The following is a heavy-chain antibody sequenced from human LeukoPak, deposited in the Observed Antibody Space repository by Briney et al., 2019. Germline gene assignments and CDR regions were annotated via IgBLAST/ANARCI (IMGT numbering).Heavy chain of an antibody. CDR1: GGSISRGDYY. CDR2: IYYSGST. V-gene: IGHV4-30-4*01. CDR3: ARGKSKFDY. J-gene: IGHJ4*02. Sequence: SETLSLTCTVSGGSISRGDYYWSWLRQPPGKGLEWIGYIYYSGSTDYSPSLKSRVTISVDTSKNQFSLKLRSVTAADTAVYYCARGKSKFDYWGQGTLVTVSS.